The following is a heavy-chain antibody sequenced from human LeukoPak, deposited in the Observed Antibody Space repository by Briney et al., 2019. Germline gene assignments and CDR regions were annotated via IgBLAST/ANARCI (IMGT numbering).Heavy chain of an antibody. Sequence: SETLSLTCTVSGGSISSHYWSWIRQPAGKGLERIGYIYYSGSTNYNPSLKSRVTISVDTSKNQFSLKLSSVTAADTAVYYCAREHYLYGDSTLDYWGRGTLVAVSS. V-gene: IGHV4-59*11. CDR1: GGSISSHY. D-gene: IGHD4-17*01. CDR2: IYYSGST. J-gene: IGHJ4*02. CDR3: AREHYLYGDSTLDY.